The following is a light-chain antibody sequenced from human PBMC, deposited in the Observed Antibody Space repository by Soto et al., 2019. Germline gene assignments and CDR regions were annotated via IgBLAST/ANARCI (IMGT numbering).Light chain of an antibody. V-gene: IGKV3-20*01. CDR2: DVS. CDR3: HKYGNLVIT. CDR1: QSIVGTN. Sequence: EFVLTQSPGTLSLSPGERATLSCRASQSIVGTNLAWYQQKPGQAPRLLIYDVSSRPTGIPDRFSGSGSGTDFTLTISRLEPEDFAVYYCHKYGNLVITFGQGTRLEIK. J-gene: IGKJ5*01.